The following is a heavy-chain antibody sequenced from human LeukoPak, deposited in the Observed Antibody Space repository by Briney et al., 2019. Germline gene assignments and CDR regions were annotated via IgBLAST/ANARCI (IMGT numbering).Heavy chain of an antibody. CDR2: ISGSGGNT. J-gene: IGHJ6*03. CDR1: GFTSTSYD. Sequence: PGGSLRLSCAASGFTSTSYDMSWVRQAPGKGLEWVSAISGSGGNTYYADSVKGRFTISRDNSKNTLYLQMNSLRAEDTAVYYCAREMDRASYYYFYYMDVWGKGTTVTVSS. V-gene: IGHV3-23*01. CDR3: AREMDRASYYYFYYMDV. D-gene: IGHD2-2*03.